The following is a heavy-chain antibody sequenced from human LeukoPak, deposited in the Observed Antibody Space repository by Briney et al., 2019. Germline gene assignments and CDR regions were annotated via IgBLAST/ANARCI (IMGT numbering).Heavy chain of an antibody. V-gene: IGHV3-23*01. J-gene: IGHJ4*02. CDR2: VTGSGGTT. Sequence: GGSLRLSCAASGFTFDTYAMSWVCQAPGKGLEWASVVTGSGGTTYYADSVKGRFTISRDNSKNTLYLQMNSLRAEDTAVYYCARLPAYDGHYFDYWGQGTLVTVSS. CDR3: ARLPAYDGHYFDY. D-gene: IGHD3-16*01. CDR1: GFTFDTYA.